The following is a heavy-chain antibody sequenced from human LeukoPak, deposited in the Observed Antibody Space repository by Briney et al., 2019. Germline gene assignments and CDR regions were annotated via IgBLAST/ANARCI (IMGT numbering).Heavy chain of an antibody. CDR3: ARGGVNTMVRGVIRYYMDV. CDR2: IYRGGST. Sequence: GGSLRLSCAASGFTFSSYEMNWVRQAPGKGLEWVSVIYRGGSTYYADSVKGRFTISRDNSKNTLYLQMNSLRAEDTAVYYCARGGVNTMVRGVIRYYMDVWGKGTTVTISS. D-gene: IGHD3-10*01. J-gene: IGHJ6*03. CDR1: GFTFSSYE. V-gene: IGHV3-53*01.